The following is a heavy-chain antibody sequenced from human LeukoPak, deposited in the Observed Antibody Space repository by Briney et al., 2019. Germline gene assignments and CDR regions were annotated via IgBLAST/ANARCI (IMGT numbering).Heavy chain of an antibody. J-gene: IGHJ6*03. V-gene: IGHV1-69*05. CDR3: ARGKGSTSCYGCYYYYYMDV. CDR2: IIPIFGTA. Sequence: GSSVKVSCKASGGTFSSYAISWVRQAPGQGLEWMGGIIPIFGTANYAQKFQGRVTITTDESTSTAYMELSSLRSEDTAVYYCARGKGSTSCYGCYYYYYMDVWGKGTTVTVSS. D-gene: IGHD2-2*01. CDR1: GGTFSSYA.